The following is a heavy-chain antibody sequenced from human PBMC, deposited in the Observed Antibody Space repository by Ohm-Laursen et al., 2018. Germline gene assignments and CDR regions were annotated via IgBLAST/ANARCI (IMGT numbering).Heavy chain of an antibody. D-gene: IGHD3-22*01. CDR2: ISSSGSTI. V-gene: IGHV3-11*01. J-gene: IGHJ4*02. CDR3: ARNHSSGMDFDY. CDR1: GFTFSDYY. Sequence: SLRLSCAAPGFTFSDYYMSWIRQAPGKGLEWVSYISSSGSTIYYADSVKGRFTISRDNAKNSLYLQMNSLRAEDTAVYYCARNHSSGMDFDYWGQGTLVTVSS.